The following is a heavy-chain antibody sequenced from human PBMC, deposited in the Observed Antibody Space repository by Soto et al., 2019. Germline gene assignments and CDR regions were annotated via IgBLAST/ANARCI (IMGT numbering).Heavy chain of an antibody. D-gene: IGHD3-9*01. J-gene: IGHJ6*02. CDR1: GFTFGDYA. V-gene: IGHV3-49*03. CDR2: IRSKAYGGTT. Sequence: GGSLRLSCTASGFTFGDYAMSWFRQAPGKGLEWVGFIRSKAYGGTTEYAACVKGRFTISRDDSNSLAYLQMNSLKTEDTAVYYCTRSPLSPYDILPGYYRRSYYGMDVWVQGTTVTVSS. CDR3: TRSPLSPYDILPGYYRRSYYGMDV.